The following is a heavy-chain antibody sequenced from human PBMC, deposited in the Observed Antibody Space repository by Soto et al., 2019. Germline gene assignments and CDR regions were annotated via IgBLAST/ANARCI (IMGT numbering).Heavy chain of an antibody. CDR3: ARQSGTYYEDAFHF. J-gene: IGHJ3*01. CDR1: GYMFTTYW. D-gene: IGHD1-26*01. Sequence: GESLKISCKGSGYMFTTYWIGWVRQMPGKGLEWMGIIYPGDSDARYSPSFQGQVTISVDKSISTAYLQWSSLKASDTAMYYCARQSGTYYEDAFHFWGQGKMVTVSS. V-gene: IGHV5-51*01. CDR2: IYPGDSDA.